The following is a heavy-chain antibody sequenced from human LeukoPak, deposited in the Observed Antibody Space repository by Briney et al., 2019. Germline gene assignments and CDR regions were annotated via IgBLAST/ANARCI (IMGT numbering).Heavy chain of an antibody. V-gene: IGHV4-59*01. Sequence: PSETLSLTCTVSGGSISSYYWSWIRQPPGKGPEWIGYIYYSGSTNYNPSLKSRVTISVDTSKNQFSLKLSSVTAADTAVYYCARERADGAFDIWGQGTMVTVSS. CDR2: IYYSGST. J-gene: IGHJ3*02. CDR3: ARERADGAFDI. CDR1: GGSISSYY.